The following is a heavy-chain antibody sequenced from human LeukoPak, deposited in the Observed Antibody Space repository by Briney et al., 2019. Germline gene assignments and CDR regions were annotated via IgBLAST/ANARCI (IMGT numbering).Heavy chain of an antibody. CDR3: AKDRDTAMAVDY. V-gene: IGHV3-33*06. Sequence: GRSLRLSCAASGFTFSNYGMHWVRQAAGKGLEWVAVIWYDGTNKYSADSVKGRFTISRDNSKNTLYLQMNSLRAEDTAVYYCAKDRDTAMAVDYWGQGTLVTVSS. CDR1: GFTFSNYG. D-gene: IGHD5-18*01. J-gene: IGHJ4*02. CDR2: IWYDGTNK.